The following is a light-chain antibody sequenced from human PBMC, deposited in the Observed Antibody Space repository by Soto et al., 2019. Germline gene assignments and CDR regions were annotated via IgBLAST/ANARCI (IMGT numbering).Light chain of an antibody. J-gene: IGLJ3*02. CDR1: SSNIGSNA. Sequence: QSVLTQPPSASGTPGQRVTISCSGSSSNIGSNAVSWYQQLPGTAPKLLIHRINQRPSGVPDRFSGSKSGTSASLAISGLRSEDEADYYCATWDDSVNGWVCGGGTKLTVL. CDR3: ATWDDSVNGWV. V-gene: IGLV1-44*01. CDR2: RIN.